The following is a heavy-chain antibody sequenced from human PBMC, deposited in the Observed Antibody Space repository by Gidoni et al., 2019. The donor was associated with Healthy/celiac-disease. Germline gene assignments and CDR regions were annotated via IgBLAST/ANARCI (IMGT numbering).Heavy chain of an antibody. V-gene: IGHV4-39*01. CDR1: GGSISSSSYY. CDR2: IYYSGST. Sequence: QLQLQESGPGLVKPSETLSLTCTVSGGSISSSSYYWGWIRQPPGKGLEWIGSIYYSGSTYYNPSLKSRVTISVDTSKNQFSLKLSSVTAADTAVYYCAGVVVPAATLMRFDPWGQGTLVTVSS. D-gene: IGHD2-2*01. CDR3: AGVVVPAATLMRFDP. J-gene: IGHJ5*02.